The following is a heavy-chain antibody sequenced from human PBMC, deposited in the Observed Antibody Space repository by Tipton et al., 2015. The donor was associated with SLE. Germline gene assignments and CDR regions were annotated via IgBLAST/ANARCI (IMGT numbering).Heavy chain of an antibody. CDR1: GGSISNYY. CDR2: IYYSGST. V-gene: IGHV4-59*01. J-gene: IGHJ6*03. CDR3: ARDRVYSSSYYMDV. D-gene: IGHD6-13*01. Sequence: TLSLTCTVSGGSISNYYWSWIRRPPGKGLEWIGYIYYSGSTNYNPSLKSRVTISVDTSKNQFSLKLSSVTAADTAVYYCARDRVYSSSYYMDVWGKGTTVTVSS.